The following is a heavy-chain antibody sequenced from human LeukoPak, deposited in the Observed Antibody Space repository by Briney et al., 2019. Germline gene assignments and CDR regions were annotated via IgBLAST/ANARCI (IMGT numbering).Heavy chain of an antibody. CDR3: AKEGGTYYDYFDY. V-gene: IGHV3-30*04. Sequence: GGSLRLSCAASGFTFSTYAMNWVRQAPGKGLEWVAVISDDGRHNYYADSVKGRFTISRDNSKSTLYLQMNSLRAEDTALYYCAKEGGTYYDYFDYWGQGTLVTVSS. CDR2: ISDDGRHN. CDR1: GFTFSTYA. J-gene: IGHJ4*02. D-gene: IGHD1-26*01.